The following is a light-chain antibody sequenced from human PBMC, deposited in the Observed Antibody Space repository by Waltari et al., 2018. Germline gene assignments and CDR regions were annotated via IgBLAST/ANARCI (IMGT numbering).Light chain of an antibody. J-gene: IGLJ2*01. V-gene: IGLV2-14*03. CDR2: DVN. CDR1: SSDSGGYEY. CDR3: SSFTSSTTGI. Sequence: SALTQPDSVSGSPGQSITISCSGISSDSGGYEYVSWYQQHPGKAPKVIIYDVNTRPSGGSNRFAGSKSGSSASLTISGLQAEDEADYYCSSFTSSTTGIFGGGTKVTVL.